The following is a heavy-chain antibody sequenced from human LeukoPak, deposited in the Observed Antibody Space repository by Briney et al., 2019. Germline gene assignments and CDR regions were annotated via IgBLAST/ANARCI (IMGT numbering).Heavy chain of an antibody. CDR2: IYYSGST. Sequence: SETLSLTCTVSGGSISSYYWSWIRQPPGKGLEWIGYIYYSGSTNYNPSLKSRVTISVDTSKNQFSLKLSSVTAADTAVYYCARGSIAAAAARYYYYYMDVWDKGTTVTVSS. J-gene: IGHJ6*03. CDR1: GGSISSYY. CDR3: ARGSIAAAAARYYYYYMDV. V-gene: IGHV4-59*01. D-gene: IGHD6-13*01.